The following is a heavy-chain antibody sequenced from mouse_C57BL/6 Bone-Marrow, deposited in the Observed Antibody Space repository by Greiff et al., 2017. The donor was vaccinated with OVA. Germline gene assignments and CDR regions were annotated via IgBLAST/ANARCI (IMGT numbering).Heavy chain of an antibody. CDR3: ARNPYFDY. CDR2: ISDGGSYT. CDR1: GFTFSSYA. J-gene: IGHJ2*01. V-gene: IGHV5-4*03. Sequence: EVKLVESGGGLVKPGGSLKLSCAASGFTFSSYAMSWVRQTPEKRLEWVATISDGGSYTYYPDNVKGRFTSSRDNAKNNLYLQMSHLKSEDTAMYYCARNPYFDYWGQGTTLTVSS.